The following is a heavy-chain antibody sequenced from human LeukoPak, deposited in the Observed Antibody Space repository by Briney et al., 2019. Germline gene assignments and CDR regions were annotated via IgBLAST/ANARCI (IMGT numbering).Heavy chain of an antibody. Sequence: GGSLRLSCAASGFTVSSNYMSWVRQAPGKGLEWVSVIYSGGSTYYADSVKGRFTISRDNSKNTLYLQMNSLRAEDTAVYYCARDDVGMRPFDYWGQGTLVTVSS. CDR3: ARDDVGMRPFDY. CDR1: GFTVSSNY. CDR2: IYSGGST. V-gene: IGHV3-66*01. D-gene: IGHD1-1*01. J-gene: IGHJ4*02.